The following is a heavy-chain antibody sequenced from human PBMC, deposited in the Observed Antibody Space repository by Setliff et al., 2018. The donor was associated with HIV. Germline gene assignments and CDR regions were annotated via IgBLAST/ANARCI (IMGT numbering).Heavy chain of an antibody. CDR2: IIPIFGTA. V-gene: IGHV1-69*13. CDR1: GGTLSKYA. Sequence: SVKVSCKASGGTLSKYAIIWVRQAPGQGLEWMGGIIPIFGTANYAQNFQGRVTITADASTSTAYMALSSLRSEDTAVYYCARADPFVTERSHDFGGNSGGWFDPWGQGTLVTVS. J-gene: IGHJ5*02. CDR3: ARADPFVTERSHDFGGNSGGWFDP. D-gene: IGHD4-17*01.